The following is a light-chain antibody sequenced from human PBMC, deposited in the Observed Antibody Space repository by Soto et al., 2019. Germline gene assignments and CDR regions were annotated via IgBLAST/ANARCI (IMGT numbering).Light chain of an antibody. CDR1: QSISSW. Sequence: DIQMTQSPSSLAASVGDRVTITCRASQSISSWLAWYQQKPGKAPKLLIYDASALKRGVPPRFSGSGSGTEFTLTISSLQPDDFATYYCQQYDSFSVTFGQGTKVDI. V-gene: IGKV1-5*01. CDR2: DAS. J-gene: IGKJ1*01. CDR3: QQYDSFSVT.